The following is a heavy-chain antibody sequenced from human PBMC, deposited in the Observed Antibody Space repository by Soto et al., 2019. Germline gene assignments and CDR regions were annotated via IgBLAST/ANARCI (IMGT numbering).Heavy chain of an antibody. J-gene: IGHJ5*02. Sequence: QVQLVQSGAEVKKPGSSVRVSCRAPGGTLNNYAISWVRQAPGQGLEWMGGIIPMSGTTNYAQKFQGRVTITADRSTSTAYMELSGLRFEDTAVYYCAREGYYDSSGYYPRWLDPWGQGTLVTVSS. CDR1: GGTLNNYA. D-gene: IGHD3-22*01. V-gene: IGHV1-69*06. CDR3: AREGYYDSSGYYPRWLDP. CDR2: IIPMSGTT.